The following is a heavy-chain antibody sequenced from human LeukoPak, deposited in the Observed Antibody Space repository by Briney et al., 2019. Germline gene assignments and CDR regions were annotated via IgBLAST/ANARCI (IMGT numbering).Heavy chain of an antibody. CDR1: GGSISSYY. CDR2: IYTSGST. CDR3: ARIKRFAFDI. Sequence: PSETLSLTCTVSGGSISSYYWSWIRQPPGKELEWIGYIYTSGSTNYNPSLKSRVTISVDTSKNQFSLKLSSVTAADTAVYYCARIKRFAFDIWGQGTMVTVSS. J-gene: IGHJ3*02. V-gene: IGHV4-4*09.